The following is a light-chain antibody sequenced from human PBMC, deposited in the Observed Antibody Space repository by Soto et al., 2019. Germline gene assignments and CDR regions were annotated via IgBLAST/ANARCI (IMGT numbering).Light chain of an antibody. CDR1: QSVSGSY. CDR2: LAS. Sequence: ENVLTQSPGTLSLSPGERATLSCRASQSVSGSYLAWYQQKPGQAPRLLIYLASTSANGIPDRFSGSASGTHFSLSISSLEPEDSAVDYCHQYGDAPHTFGQGTYLEI. J-gene: IGKJ2*01. V-gene: IGKV3-20*01. CDR3: HQYGDAPHT.